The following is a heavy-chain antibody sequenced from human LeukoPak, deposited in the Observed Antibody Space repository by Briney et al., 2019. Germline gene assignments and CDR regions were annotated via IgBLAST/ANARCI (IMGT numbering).Heavy chain of an antibody. V-gene: IGHV3-21*01. CDR1: GFTFSSCG. CDR3: ARDVEGFGELISPHYFDY. Sequence: GGSLRLSCAASGFTFSSCGFNWVRQAPGKGLEWVSSISSSSSYIYYADSVKGRFTISRDNAKNSLYLQMNSLRAEDTAVYYCARDVEGFGELISPHYFDYWGQGTLVTVSS. D-gene: IGHD3-10*01. J-gene: IGHJ4*02. CDR2: ISSSSSYI.